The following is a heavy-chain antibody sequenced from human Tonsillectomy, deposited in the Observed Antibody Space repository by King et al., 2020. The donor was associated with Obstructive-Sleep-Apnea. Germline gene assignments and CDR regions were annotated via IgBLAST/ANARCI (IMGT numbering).Heavy chain of an antibody. V-gene: IGHV4-4*02. D-gene: IGHD4-11*01. CDR3: ARDLRGTTVRGDAFDI. Sequence: VQLQESGPGLVKPSGTLSLTCAVSGGSISSRNWWSWVRQPPGKGLEGSGGMYHSGSTTYNPSLKTRVTLLVEKSKNQFSLKLSSVTAADTAGYYCARDLRGTTVRGDAFDIWGQGTMVTVSS. CDR2: MYHSGST. CDR1: GGSISSRNW. J-gene: IGHJ3*02.